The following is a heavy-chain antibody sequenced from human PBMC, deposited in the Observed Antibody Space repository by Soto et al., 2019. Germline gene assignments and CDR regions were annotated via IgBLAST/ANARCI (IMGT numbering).Heavy chain of an antibody. CDR2: IYPSGRA. CDR3: ARDYDVNTAVDYWYFDL. CDR1: GGSITNHY. V-gene: IGHV4-4*07. Sequence: QVQLQESGPRLVTPSETLTLTCSVSGGSITNHYWGWIRQPPGKGLEFIGRIYPSGRAHYNPSLQDRVTMSVDTSKNHFSLKVNSVTAADTAIYYCARDYDVNTAVDYWYFDLWGRGTLVTVSS. D-gene: IGHD5-18*01. J-gene: IGHJ2*01.